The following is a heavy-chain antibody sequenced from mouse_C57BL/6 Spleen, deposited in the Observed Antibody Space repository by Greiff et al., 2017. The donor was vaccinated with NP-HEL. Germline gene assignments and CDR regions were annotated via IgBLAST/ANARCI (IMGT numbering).Heavy chain of an antibody. D-gene: IGHD1-1*02. J-gene: IGHJ4*01. CDR3: ASGLWAMDY. CDR2: INPNNGGT. CDR1: GYTFTDYN. Sequence: EVQLQQSGPELVKPGASVKIPCKASGYTFTDYNMDWVKQSHGKSLEWIGDINPNNGGTIYNQKFKGKATLTVDKSSSTAYMELRSLTSEDTAVYYCASGLWAMDYWGQGTSVTVSS. V-gene: IGHV1-18*01.